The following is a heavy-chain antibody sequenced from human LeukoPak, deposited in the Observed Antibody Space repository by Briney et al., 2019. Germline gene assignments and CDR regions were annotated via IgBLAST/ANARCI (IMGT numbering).Heavy chain of an antibody. V-gene: IGHV3-30*02. CDR2: IRYDGSNK. Sequence: GSLRLSCAASGFTFSSYGMHWVRQAPGKGLEWVAFIRYDGSNKYYADSVKGRFTISRDNSKNTLYLQMNSLRAEDTAVYYCAKGKEWLLYCFDYWGQGTLVTVSS. D-gene: IGHD3-3*01. CDR3: AKGKEWLLYCFDY. CDR1: GFTFSSYG. J-gene: IGHJ4*02.